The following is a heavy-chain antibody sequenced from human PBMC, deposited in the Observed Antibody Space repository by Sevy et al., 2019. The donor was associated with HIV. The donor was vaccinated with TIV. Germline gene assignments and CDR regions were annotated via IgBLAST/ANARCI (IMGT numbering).Heavy chain of an antibody. CDR3: AKDMGYSYGEAGGNDY. CDR1: GFTFSSYG. V-gene: IGHV3-33*06. D-gene: IGHD5-18*01. J-gene: IGHJ4*02. CDR2: IWYDGSNK. Sequence: GGSLILSCAASGFTFSSYGMHWVRQAPGKGLEWVAVIWYDGSNKYYADSVKGRFTISRDNSKKTLYLQMNSLRAEDTAVYYCAKDMGYSYGEAGGNDYWGQGTLVTVSS.